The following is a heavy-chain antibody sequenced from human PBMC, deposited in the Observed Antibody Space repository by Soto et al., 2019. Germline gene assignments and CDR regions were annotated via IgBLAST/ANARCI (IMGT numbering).Heavy chain of an antibody. CDR1: GYNFILHG. V-gene: IGHV1-18*01. CDR2: ISAYNGNT. Sequence: QGQLVQSVGEVKKPGASLKVSCKASGYNFILHGISWVRQAPGQGLEWMGWISAYNGNTNYAQNFQVRVTMTKNPXXXXXXXXXXXXXXXXXXXXXXXXXXXXXXXXXFDIWGQGTKVTVSS. CDR3: XXXXXXXXXXXFDI. J-gene: IGHJ3*02.